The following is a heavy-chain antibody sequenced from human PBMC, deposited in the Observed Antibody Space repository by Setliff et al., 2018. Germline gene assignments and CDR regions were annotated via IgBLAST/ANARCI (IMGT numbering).Heavy chain of an antibody. V-gene: IGHV4-61*09. Sequence: SETLSLTCSVSGGSISSGGFYWSWIRQSAGRGLEWIGHFHTGGATDYNLSLKSRVTISLDSSKNQFSLELTSVTAADAAVYYCARGRNIAARLFDSWGQGTRVTVSS. CDR3: ARGRNIAARLFDS. CDR2: FHTGGAT. CDR1: GGSISSGGFY. J-gene: IGHJ4*02. D-gene: IGHD6-6*01.